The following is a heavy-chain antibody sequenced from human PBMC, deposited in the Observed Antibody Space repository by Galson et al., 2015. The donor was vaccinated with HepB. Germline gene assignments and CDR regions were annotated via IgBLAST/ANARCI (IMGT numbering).Heavy chain of an antibody. D-gene: IGHD1-1*01. CDR3: ARDPTGTTATGFDP. CDR1: GYTFTSYG. CDR2: ISAYNGNT. J-gene: IGHJ5*02. V-gene: IGHV1-18*01. Sequence: SVKVSCKASGYTFTSYGISWVRQAPGQGLEWMGWISAYNGNTNYAQKLQGRVTMTTDTSTSTAYMELRSLRSDDTAVYYCARDPTGTTATGFDPWGQGTLVTVSS.